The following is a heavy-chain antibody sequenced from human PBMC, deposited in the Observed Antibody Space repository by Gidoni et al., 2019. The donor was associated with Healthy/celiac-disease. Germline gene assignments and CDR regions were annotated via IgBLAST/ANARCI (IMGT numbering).Heavy chain of an antibody. CDR2: IYYSGST. Sequence: QVQLQESGPGLVKPSQTLSLTCTVSGGSISSGGYYWSWIRQHPGKGLEWIGYIYYSGSTYYNPSLKSRVTISVDTSKNQFSLKLSSVTAADTAVYYCARDSRGFGDQGYFDYWGQGTLVTVSS. CDR3: ARDSRGFGDQGYFDY. V-gene: IGHV4-31*03. CDR1: GGSISSGGYY. D-gene: IGHD3-10*01. J-gene: IGHJ4*02.